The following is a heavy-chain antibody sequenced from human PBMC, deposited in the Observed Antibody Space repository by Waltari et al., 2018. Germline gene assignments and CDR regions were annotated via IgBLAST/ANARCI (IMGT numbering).Heavy chain of an antibody. J-gene: IGHJ4*02. V-gene: IGHV4-39*07. CDR2: IYYSGST. CDR1: AGSITNLEYF. CDR3: AREGLNRSYYLFDQ. Sequence: QLQLQESGPGLVKPSETLSLTCSVSAGSITNLEYFWAWIRQPPGKGLEWIGSIYYSGSTYYNPSLKSRVTLSVDTSKNQFSLMLNSVTAADTAVYFCAREGLNRSYYLFDQWGQGTLVTVSS. D-gene: IGHD3-10*01.